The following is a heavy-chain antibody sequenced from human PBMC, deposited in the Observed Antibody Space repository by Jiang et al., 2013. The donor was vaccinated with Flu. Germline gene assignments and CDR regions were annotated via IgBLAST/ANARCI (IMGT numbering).Heavy chain of an antibody. D-gene: IGHD5-12*01. Sequence: SGAEVKKPGESLNISCKGSGYRFTSYWIGWVRQMPGKGLEWMGIIYPDDSDTRYSPSFQGQVTISADKSISTAYLQWSSLKASDTAIYYCARLVNEYSGPDYRGHFDYWGQGVLVTVSS. J-gene: IGHJ4*02. CDR1: GYRFTSYW. V-gene: IGHV5-51*03. CDR2: IYPDDSDT. CDR3: ARLVNEYSGPDYRGHFDY.